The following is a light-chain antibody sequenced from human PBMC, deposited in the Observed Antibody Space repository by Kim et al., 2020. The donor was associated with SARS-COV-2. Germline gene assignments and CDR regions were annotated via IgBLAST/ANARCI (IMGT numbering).Light chain of an antibody. V-gene: IGKV3-20*01. CDR1: QSVTSNY. CDR3: HQYAGSPLT. CDR2: GAS. Sequence: LSPGERASLSCRASQSVTSNYLAWYQQKPGQAPRLLIYGASSRATGIPDRFSGSGSGTDFTLTISRLEPEDFAVYYCHQYAGSPLTFGGGTRVEI. J-gene: IGKJ4*01.